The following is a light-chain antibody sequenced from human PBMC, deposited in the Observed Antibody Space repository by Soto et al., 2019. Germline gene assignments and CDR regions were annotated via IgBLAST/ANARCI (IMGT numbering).Light chain of an antibody. CDR3: QQFNSYPQT. V-gene: IGKV1-13*02. CDR1: QGISSA. CDR2: DAS. J-gene: IGKJ1*01. Sequence: AIQLTQSPSSLSASVGDRVTITCRASQGISSALAWYQQKPGEAPKLLIYDASSLESGVPSRFSGSGSGTDFTLTISSLQPEDFATYYCQQFNSYPQTFGQGTKVEIK.